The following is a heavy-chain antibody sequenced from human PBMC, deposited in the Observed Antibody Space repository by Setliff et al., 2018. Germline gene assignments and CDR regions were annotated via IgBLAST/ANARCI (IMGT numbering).Heavy chain of an antibody. V-gene: IGHV3-23*01. J-gene: IGHJ4*02. CDR1: GFTFSSYG. Sequence: HPGGSLRLSCAASGFTFSSYGMSWVRQAPGKGLEWVSAIIGSGGSSYYADSVKGRFTICRDNSKNTLYLRMNSLRAEDTAVYYCAKDARISWYFFDYWGQGALVTVSS. CDR2: IIGSGGSS. D-gene: IGHD6-13*01. CDR3: AKDARISWYFFDY.